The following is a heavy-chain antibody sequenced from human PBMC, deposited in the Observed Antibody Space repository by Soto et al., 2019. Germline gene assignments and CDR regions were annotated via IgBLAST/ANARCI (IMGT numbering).Heavy chain of an antibody. V-gene: IGHV1-18*04. CDR1: GYNFRSHG. D-gene: IGHD2-15*01. CDR3: ARWGVYCRGGNCDSLDY. Sequence: QAQLVQSGAEVKKPGASVKVSCKASGYNFRSHGITWVRQAPGQGVEWMGWISANNGNTNYARKLQGRVTMTTDTSTSTAYMELMSLKSDTTAVYYCARWGVYCRGGNCDSLDYWGQGTLFSVSS. CDR2: ISANNGNT. J-gene: IGHJ4*02.